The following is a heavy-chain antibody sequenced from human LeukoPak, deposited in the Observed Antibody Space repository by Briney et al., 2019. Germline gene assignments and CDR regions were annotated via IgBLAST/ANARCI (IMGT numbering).Heavy chain of an antibody. D-gene: IGHD4-17*01. Sequence: GGSLRLSCAASGFTVSSNYMSWVRQAPAKGLEWVSVIYSGGSTYYADSVKGRFTISRDNSKNTLYLQMNSLRAEDTAVYYCARGPVTTYGMDVWGQGTTVTVSS. CDR2: IYSGGST. CDR3: ARGPVTTYGMDV. V-gene: IGHV3-66*01. CDR1: GFTVSSNY. J-gene: IGHJ6*02.